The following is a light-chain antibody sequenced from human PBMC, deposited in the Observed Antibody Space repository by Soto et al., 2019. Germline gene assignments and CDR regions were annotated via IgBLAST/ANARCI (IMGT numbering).Light chain of an antibody. CDR1: SSDVDTYNY. Sequence: QSALTQPASVSGSPGQSIAISCTGTSSDVDTYNYVSWYQQHPGKAPKLIIYDVTNRPSGVSDRFSGSKSGNTASLTISGLQAEDEADYYCTSYSSSTLFVFGTGTKVTVL. CDR3: TSYSSSTLFV. V-gene: IGLV2-14*03. J-gene: IGLJ1*01. CDR2: DVT.